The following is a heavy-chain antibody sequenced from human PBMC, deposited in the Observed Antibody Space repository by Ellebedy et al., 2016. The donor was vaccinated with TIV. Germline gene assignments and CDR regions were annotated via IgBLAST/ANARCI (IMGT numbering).Heavy chain of an antibody. CDR2: IYPISGGT. CDR1: GYTFTGYY. V-gene: IGHV1-2*02. D-gene: IGHD3-3*02. CDR3: AAFPYISSSSAY. J-gene: IGHJ4*02. Sequence: ASVKVSCKASGYTFTGYYMHWVRQAPGQGLEWMGWIYPISGGTNYAPKFQGRVTMTSDTSTRTVYMELNSLTSDDTAAYYCAAFPYISSSSAYWGQGTLVAVAS.